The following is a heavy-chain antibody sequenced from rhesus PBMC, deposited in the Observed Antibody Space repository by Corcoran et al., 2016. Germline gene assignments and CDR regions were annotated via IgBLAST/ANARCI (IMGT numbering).Heavy chain of an antibody. CDR1: GGSISDSYR. V-gene: IGHV4S10*01. Sequence: QVQLQESGPGVVTPSETLSLTCAVSGGSISDSYRWSWIRQPPGKGLEWIGYIYGCSTVTNSNPSRNSRVTIAKDTSKNQFSLKLSAVTAADTAVYDCARHGSHFDYWGQGVLVTVSS. J-gene: IGHJ4*01. CDR3: ARHGSHFDY. D-gene: IGHD1-44*02. CDR2: IYGCSTVT.